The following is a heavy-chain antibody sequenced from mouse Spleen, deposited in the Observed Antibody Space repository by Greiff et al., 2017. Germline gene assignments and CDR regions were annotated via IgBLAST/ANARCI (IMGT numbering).Heavy chain of an antibody. CDR1: GFTFSSYA. V-gene: IGHV5-9*04. CDR2: ISSGGGNT. Sequence: EVKVEESGGGLVKLGGSLKLSCAASGFTFSSYAMSWVRQTPEKRLEWVATISSGGGNTYYPDSVKGRFTISRDNAKNTLYLQMSSLKSEDTAMYYCARHSPYDYDGWFAYWGQGTLVTVSA. CDR3: ARHSPYDYDGWFAY. D-gene: IGHD2-4*01. J-gene: IGHJ3*01.